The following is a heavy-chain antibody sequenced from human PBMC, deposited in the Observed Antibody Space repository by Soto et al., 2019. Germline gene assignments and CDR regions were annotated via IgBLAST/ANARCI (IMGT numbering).Heavy chain of an antibody. CDR1: GGSFSDYN. CDR3: ARGVPGY. V-gene: IGHV4-34*01. CDR2: INHRGGT. J-gene: IGHJ4*02. Sequence: PSETLSLTCAVYGGSFSDYNWSWIRQSPGKGLEWIGDINHRGGTNYNPSLKSRVTISEDTSKNQFSLKLTSVTAADTAVYYCARGVPGYWGPGALVTVPS.